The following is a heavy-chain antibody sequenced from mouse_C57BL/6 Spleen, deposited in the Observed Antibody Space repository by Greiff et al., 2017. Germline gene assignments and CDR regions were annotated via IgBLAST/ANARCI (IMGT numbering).Heavy chain of an antibody. J-gene: IGHJ3*01. CDR2: IDPETGGT. CDR1: GYTFTDYE. D-gene: IGHD1-1*02. Sequence: LVESGAELVRPGASVTLSCKASGYTFTDYEMHWVKQTPVHGLEWIGAIDPETGGTAYNQKFKGKAILTADKSSSTAYMELRSLTSEDSAVYYCTRWGGNPFAYWGQGTLVTVSA. CDR3: TRWGGNPFAY. V-gene: IGHV1-15*01.